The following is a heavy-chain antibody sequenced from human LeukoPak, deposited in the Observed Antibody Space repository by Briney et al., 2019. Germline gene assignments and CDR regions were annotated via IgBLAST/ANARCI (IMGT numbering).Heavy chain of an antibody. D-gene: IGHD3-10*01. V-gene: IGHV1-18*01. Sequence: ASVKVSCEASGYTFTSYGISWVRQAPGQGLEWMGWISAYNGNTNYAQKLQGRVTMTTDTSTSTAYMELRSLRSDDTAVYYCARWVQLWFGALGGYYYYMDVWGKGTTVTVSS. J-gene: IGHJ6*03. CDR1: GYTFTSYG. CDR2: ISAYNGNT. CDR3: ARWVQLWFGALGGYYYYMDV.